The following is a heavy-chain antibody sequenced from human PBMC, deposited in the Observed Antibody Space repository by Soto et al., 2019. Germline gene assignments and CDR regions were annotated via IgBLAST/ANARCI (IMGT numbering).Heavy chain of an antibody. D-gene: IGHD6-13*01. CDR2: IYYSGST. CDR3: ASIAAAPLYYFDY. CDR1: GGSISSYY. V-gene: IGHV4-59*01. J-gene: IGHJ4*02. Sequence: SETLSLTCTVSGGSISSYYWSWIRQPPGKGLEWIGYIYYSGSTNYNPSLKSRVTISVDTSKNQFSLKLSSVTAADTAVYYCASIAAAPLYYFDYWGQGTLVTVSS.